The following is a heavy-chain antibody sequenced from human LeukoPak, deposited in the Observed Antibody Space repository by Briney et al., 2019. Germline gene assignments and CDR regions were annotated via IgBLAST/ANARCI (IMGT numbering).Heavy chain of an antibody. CDR2: IYPGDSDT. CDR1: GYRFTDYW. D-gene: IGHD1-7*01. J-gene: IGHJ6*02. V-gene: IGHV5-51*01. Sequence: HGESLKISCKGSGYRFTDYWIGWVRQLPGKGLEWMGIIYPGDSDTRYSPSFQGQVTISADKSINTAHLQWGSLKASDTAMYYCARGAAGTTPDYYYFGLDVWGQGTTVRVSS. CDR3: ARGAAGTTPDYYYFGLDV.